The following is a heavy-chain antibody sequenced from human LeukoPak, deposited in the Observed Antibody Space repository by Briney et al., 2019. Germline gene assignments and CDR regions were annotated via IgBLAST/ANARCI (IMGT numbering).Heavy chain of an antibody. J-gene: IGHJ6*02. CDR3: AASIAAAATQGYYYYGMDV. D-gene: IGHD6-13*01. V-gene: IGHV1-69*06. Sequence: ASVKVSCKASGGTFSSYAISWVRQAPGQGLEWMGGIIPIFGTANYAQKFQGRVTITADKSTSTAYMELSSLRSEDTAVYYCAASIAAAATQGYYYYGMDVWGQGTTVTVSS. CDR1: GGTFSSYA. CDR2: IIPIFGTA.